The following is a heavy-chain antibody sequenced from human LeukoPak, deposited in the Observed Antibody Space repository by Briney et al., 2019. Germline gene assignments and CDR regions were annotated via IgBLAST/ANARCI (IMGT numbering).Heavy chain of an antibody. Sequence: ASVKVSCKASGYTFTGYYVHWVRQAPGQGLEWMGWINPNSGGTNYAQKFQGRVTMTRDTSISTAYMELSRLRSDDTAVYYCARESGQENWFDPWGQGTLVTVSS. CDR2: INPNSGGT. CDR3: ARESGQENWFDP. CDR1: GYTFTGYY. V-gene: IGHV1-2*02. J-gene: IGHJ5*02.